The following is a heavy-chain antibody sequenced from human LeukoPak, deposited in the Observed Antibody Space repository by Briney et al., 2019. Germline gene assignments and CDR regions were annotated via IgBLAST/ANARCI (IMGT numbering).Heavy chain of an antibody. V-gene: IGHV3-21*01. Sequence: GGPLRLSCAASGFTFSRYTMNWVRQSPGKGLEWVSSISSSGYYVYYADSVKGRFTISRDNAKNSLYLQMNSLRAEDTAVYYCARDLVSRSNYWGQGTPVTVSS. D-gene: IGHD6-6*01. J-gene: IGHJ4*02. CDR1: GFTFSRYT. CDR3: ARDLVSRSNY. CDR2: ISSSGYYV.